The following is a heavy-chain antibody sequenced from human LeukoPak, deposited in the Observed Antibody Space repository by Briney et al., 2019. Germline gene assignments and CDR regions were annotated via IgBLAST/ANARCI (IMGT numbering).Heavy chain of an antibody. J-gene: IGHJ6*03. CDR2: INPSGGST. V-gene: IGHV1-46*01. Sequence: GASVKVSCKASGYTFTSYYMHWVRQAPGQGLEWMGIINPSGGSTSYAQKFQGRVTMTRDMSTSTVYMELSSLRSEDAAVYYCARDTPRTYYDFWSGYGYYYYYMDVWGKGTTVTVSS. D-gene: IGHD3-3*01. CDR1: GYTFTSYY. CDR3: ARDTPRTYYDFWSGYGYYYYYMDV.